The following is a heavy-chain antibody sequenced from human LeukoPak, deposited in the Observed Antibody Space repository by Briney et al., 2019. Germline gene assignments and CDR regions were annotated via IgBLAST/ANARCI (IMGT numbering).Heavy chain of an antibody. Sequence: GGSLRLSCAASGFTFSSYWMSWVRQAPGKGLEWVSGINWNGGSTGYADSVKGRFTISRDNAKNSLYLQMNSLRTEDTALYYCARSRYDSSGYFDGPFDYWGQGTLVTVSS. J-gene: IGHJ4*02. CDR3: ARSRYDSSGYFDGPFDY. V-gene: IGHV3-20*04. CDR2: INWNGGST. D-gene: IGHD3-22*01. CDR1: GFTFSSYW.